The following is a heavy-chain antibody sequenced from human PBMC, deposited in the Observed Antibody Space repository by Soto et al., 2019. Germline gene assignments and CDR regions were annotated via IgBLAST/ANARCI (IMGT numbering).Heavy chain of an antibody. CDR2: VSRNGINT. V-gene: IGHV3-64*01. CDR1: GFSFSSYD. J-gene: IGHJ6*04. Sequence: EQLVQSGGGLVQPGGSPRLSCAASGFSFSSYDLFWVRQAPGKGLEYVSAVSRNGINTYYANSVKGRFTISRDNSKNIMYLQMRTLRAEDMAVYYCAITYYDFDVWGKGTTVIVSS. CDR3: AITYYDFDV. D-gene: IGHD3-3*01.